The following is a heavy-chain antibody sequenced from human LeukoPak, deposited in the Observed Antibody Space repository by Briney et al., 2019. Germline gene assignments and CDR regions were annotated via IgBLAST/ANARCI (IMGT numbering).Heavy chain of an antibody. V-gene: IGHV1-18*01. Sequence: ASVKVSCKASGYTFTNYGISWVRQAPGQGLEWMGWISAYNGNTNYAQKLQGRVTMTTDTSTSTAYMELRSLRSDDTAVYYCARYYCSSTSCPRAFDYWGQGTLVTVSS. CDR2: ISAYNGNT. D-gene: IGHD2-2*01. J-gene: IGHJ4*02. CDR1: GYTFTNYG. CDR3: ARYYCSSTSCPRAFDY.